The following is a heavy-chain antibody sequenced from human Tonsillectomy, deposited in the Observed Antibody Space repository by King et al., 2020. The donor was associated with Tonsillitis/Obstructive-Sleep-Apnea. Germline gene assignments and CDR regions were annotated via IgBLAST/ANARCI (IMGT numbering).Heavy chain of an antibody. V-gene: IGHV3-30*03. D-gene: IGHD3-10*01. CDR1: GFTFSSYG. Sequence: GQLVQSGGGVVQSGRSLRLSCAASGFTFSSYGMHWVRQAPGKGLEWVAVISYDGSNKYYADSVKGRFTISRDNSQNTVYLQMNSLRAEDTAVYYCARGHTPEDGLDVWGQGTTVTVSS. CDR3: ARGHTPEDGLDV. CDR2: ISYDGSNK. J-gene: IGHJ6*02.